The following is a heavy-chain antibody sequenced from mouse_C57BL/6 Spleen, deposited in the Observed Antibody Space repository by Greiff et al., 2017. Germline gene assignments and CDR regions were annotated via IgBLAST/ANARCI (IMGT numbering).Heavy chain of an antibody. CDR2: LYPGDGDT. D-gene: IGHD1-1*01. Sequence: QVQLQQSGPELVKPGASVKISCKASGYAFSSSWMNWVKQRPGKGLEWIGRLYPGDGDTNYNGKFKGKATLTADKSSSTAYMQLSSLTSEDSAVYFCAGEFIGDYWGQGTTLTVSS. CDR3: AGEFIGDY. CDR1: GYAFSSSW. V-gene: IGHV1-82*01. J-gene: IGHJ2*01.